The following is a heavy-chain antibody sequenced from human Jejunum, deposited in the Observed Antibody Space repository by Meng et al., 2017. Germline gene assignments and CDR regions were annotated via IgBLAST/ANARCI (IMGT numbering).Heavy chain of an antibody. CDR1: GFTFNSYW. CDR2: INSDGSVT. Sequence: EVHLVESGGGLVQPGGSLRLSCAASGFTFNSYWIHWVRQAPGKGLVWVSRINSDGSVTTYADSVKGRFTISRDNAKNTLYLQMNSLKTEDTAMYYCSQLYRVDPWGQGTLVTVSS. CDR3: SQLYRVDP. V-gene: IGHV3-74*01. D-gene: IGHD5-12*01. J-gene: IGHJ5*02.